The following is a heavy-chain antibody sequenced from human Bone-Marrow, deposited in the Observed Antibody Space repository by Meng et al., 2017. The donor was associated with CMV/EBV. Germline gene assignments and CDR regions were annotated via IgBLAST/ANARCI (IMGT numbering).Heavy chain of an antibody. CDR1: GFTVSSNY. J-gene: IGHJ4*02. D-gene: IGHD1-14*01. Sequence: GESLKISCAASGFTVSSNYMSWVRQAPGKGLEWVATMHQDGSNKYYADSVRGRFTISRENSKNTLYLQMNSLRVEDTAVYYCAKPNPGSPPQSCDYWGPGTLVTVSS. V-gene: IGHV3-30*02. CDR2: MHQDGSNK. CDR3: AKPNPGSPPQSCDY.